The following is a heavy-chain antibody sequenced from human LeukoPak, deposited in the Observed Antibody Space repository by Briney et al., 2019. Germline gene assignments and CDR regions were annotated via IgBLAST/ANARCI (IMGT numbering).Heavy chain of an antibody. CDR2: ISRSSSTI. V-gene: IGHV3-48*01. CDR3: ARYATVAAHRDFDY. D-gene: IGHD6-19*01. Sequence: GGSLRLSCAASGFTFSSYSMNWVRQAPGKGLEWVSYISRSSSTIFYADSVKGRFTISRDNAKNSLYLQMNSLRAEDTALYYCARYATVAAHRDFDYWGQGTLVTVSS. J-gene: IGHJ4*02. CDR1: GFTFSSYS.